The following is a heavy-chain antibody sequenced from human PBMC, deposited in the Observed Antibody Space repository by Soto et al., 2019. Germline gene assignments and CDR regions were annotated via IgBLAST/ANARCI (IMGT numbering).Heavy chain of an antibody. CDR2: IYYSGST. CDR1: GGSVSSGSYY. V-gene: IGHV4-61*01. Sequence: SATLTLTCTVSGGSVSSGSYYWSWIRQPPGEGLAWIGYIYYSGSTNYNPSLKSRVTISVDTSKNQFSLKLSSVTAADTAVYYCARVFSGWYWFDPWGQGTLVTVSS. D-gene: IGHD6-19*01. CDR3: ARVFSGWYWFDP. J-gene: IGHJ5*02.